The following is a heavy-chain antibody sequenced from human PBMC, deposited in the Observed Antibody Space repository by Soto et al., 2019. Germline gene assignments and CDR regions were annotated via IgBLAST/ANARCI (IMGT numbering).Heavy chain of an antibody. V-gene: IGHV3-23*01. CDR2: MSGSGDSR. CDR3: TKDSGNYGSGSFAH. J-gene: IGHJ4*02. D-gene: IGHD3-10*01. CDR1: GFTFSSYA. Sequence: EVHLLESGGGLVQPGGSLRLSCAASGFTFSSYAMSWVRQAPGRGLEWVSAMSGSGDSRDYANSVKGRFTISRDDSKSTLFLQMDSLRAADTATYYCTKDSGNYGSGSFAHWGQGTLVTVSS.